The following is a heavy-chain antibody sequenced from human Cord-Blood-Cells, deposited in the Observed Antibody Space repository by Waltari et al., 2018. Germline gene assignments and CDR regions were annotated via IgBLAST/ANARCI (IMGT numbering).Heavy chain of an antibody. Sequence: QVQLVQSGAEVKKPGSSVKVSCKASGGTFSSYAISCVRQAPGQGLEWMGGIIPIFGTANYAQKFQGRVTITADESTSTAYMELSSLRSEDTAVYYCARARCSSTSCYTNWYFDLWGRGTLVTVSS. J-gene: IGHJ2*01. CDR2: IIPIFGTA. CDR1: GGTFSSYA. V-gene: IGHV1-69*01. D-gene: IGHD2-2*02. CDR3: ARARCSSTSCYTNWYFDL.